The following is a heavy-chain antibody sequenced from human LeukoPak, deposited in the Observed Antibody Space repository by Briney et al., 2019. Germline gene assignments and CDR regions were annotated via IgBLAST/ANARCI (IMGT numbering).Heavy chain of an antibody. V-gene: IGHV3-23*01. CDR3: AKDPGGIVLMMSAIPPYYFDY. CDR1: GFTFSSYA. CDR2: ISGSGGST. D-gene: IGHD2-8*01. Sequence: PGGSLRLSCAASGFTFSSYAMSWVRQAPGKGLEWVSGISGSGGSTYYADSVKGRFTISRDNSKNTMYLQMDSLRAEDTAVYYCAKDPGGIVLMMSAIPPYYFDYWGQGTLVTVSS. J-gene: IGHJ4*02.